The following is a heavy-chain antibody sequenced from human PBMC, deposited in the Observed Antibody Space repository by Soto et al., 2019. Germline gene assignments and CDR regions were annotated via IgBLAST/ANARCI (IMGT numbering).Heavy chain of an antibody. D-gene: IGHD6-19*01. V-gene: IGHV3-23*01. Sequence: EVQLLESGGGLVQPGGSLRLSCTASGFTFSSYAMNWVRQAPGKGLGWVSVISGSGGSTYYADSVKGRFTISRDNSKYTLYLQMNSLRAEDTAVYYCASRTSGWYFDYWGQGTLVTVSS. CDR2: ISGSGGST. CDR1: GFTFSSYA. CDR3: ASRTSGWYFDY. J-gene: IGHJ4*02.